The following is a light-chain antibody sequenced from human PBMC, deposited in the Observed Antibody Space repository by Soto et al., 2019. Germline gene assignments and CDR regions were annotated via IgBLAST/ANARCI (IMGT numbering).Light chain of an antibody. Sequence: EIVMTQSPATLSVSPGERVTLSCRASQGVGSTLAWYRQQPGQAPRLLIYDASSRATGIPDRFSGSGSGTDFTLTISRLEPEDFAVYYCQQYGSSPTFGGGTKVDIK. CDR2: DAS. CDR1: QGVGST. J-gene: IGKJ4*01. CDR3: QQYGSSPT. V-gene: IGKV3-20*01.